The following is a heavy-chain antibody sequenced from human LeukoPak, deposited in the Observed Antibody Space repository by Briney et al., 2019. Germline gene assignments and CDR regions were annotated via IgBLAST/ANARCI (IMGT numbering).Heavy chain of an antibody. CDR2: IYYTGTT. CDR1: GDSISSSH. CDR3: AGGFYDRSGYSNCFEP. Sequence: SETLSLTCTVPGDSISSSHWSWIWQPPGKTLEWVGYIYYTGTTNYNPSLKSRVTISIDTSKNQFSLNLNSVAAADTAVYYSAGGFYDRSGYSNCFEPWGQGALVTVSS. J-gene: IGHJ5*02. D-gene: IGHD3-22*01. V-gene: IGHV4-59*03.